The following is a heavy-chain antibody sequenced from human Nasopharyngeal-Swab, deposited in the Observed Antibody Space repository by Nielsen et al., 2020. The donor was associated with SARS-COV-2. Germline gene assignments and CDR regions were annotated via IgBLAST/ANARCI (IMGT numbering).Heavy chain of an antibody. Sequence: GESLKISCAASGFTFSSYWMHWVRQAPGKGLVWVSRINSDGSSTSYADSVKGRFTISRDNAKNTLYLQMNSLRAEDTAVYYCARDVCSSTSCYYWGYYGMDVWGQGTTVTVSS. J-gene: IGHJ6*02. CDR3: ARDVCSSTSCYYWGYYGMDV. CDR1: GFTFSSYW. V-gene: IGHV3-74*01. CDR2: INSDGSST. D-gene: IGHD2-2*01.